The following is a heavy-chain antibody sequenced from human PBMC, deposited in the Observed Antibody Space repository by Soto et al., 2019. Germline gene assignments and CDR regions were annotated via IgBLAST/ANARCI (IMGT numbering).Heavy chain of an antibody. CDR2: INHSGST. V-gene: IGHV4-34*01. CDR1: GGSFSGYY. CDR3: ARGYYYGSGSYQKTYYYYYGMDV. Sequence: SETLSLTCAVYGGSFSGYYWSWIRQPPGKGLEWIGEINHSGSTNYNPSLKSRVTISVDTSKNQFSLKLSSVTAADTAVYYCARGYYYGSGSYQKTYYYYYGMDVWGQGTTVT. J-gene: IGHJ6*02. D-gene: IGHD3-10*01.